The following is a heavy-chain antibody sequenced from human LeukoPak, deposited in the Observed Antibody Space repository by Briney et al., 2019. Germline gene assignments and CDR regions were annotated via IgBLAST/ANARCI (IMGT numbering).Heavy chain of an antibody. CDR3: ASGGGYRYFDY. CDR2: IKQDGSEK. CDR1: GFTFSSYW. D-gene: IGHD2-15*01. Sequence: PGGSLRLSCAASGFTFSSYWMSWVRQAPGKGLEWVANIKQDGSEKYYVDSVKGRFTISRDNAKNSVYLQMNSLRAEDTAVYYCASGGGYRYFDYWGQGTLVTVSS. V-gene: IGHV3-7*01. J-gene: IGHJ4*02.